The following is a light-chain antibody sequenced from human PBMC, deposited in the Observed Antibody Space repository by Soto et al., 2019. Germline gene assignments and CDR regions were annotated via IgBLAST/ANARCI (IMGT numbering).Light chain of an antibody. CDR2: GAT. CDR3: LQDYIYPLT. V-gene: IGKV1-6*01. Sequence: AIQMTQSPSSLSASVGDRVTITCRASQGIRSDLGWYQQKPGKAPNHLIYGATSLRSGVPSRFSGSGSGTDFNLTISSLQPEDFATYCCLQDYIYPLTFGGGTKVEMK. CDR1: QGIRSD. J-gene: IGKJ4*01.